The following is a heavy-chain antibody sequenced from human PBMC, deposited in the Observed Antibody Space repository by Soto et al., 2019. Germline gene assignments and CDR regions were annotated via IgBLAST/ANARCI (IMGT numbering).Heavy chain of an antibody. CDR1: GFTFSSYG. J-gene: IGHJ3*02. V-gene: IGHV3-30*03. Sequence: GGSLRLSCAASGFTFSSYGMHWVRQAPGKGLEWVAVISYDGSNKYYADSVKGRFTISRDNSKNTLYLQMNSLRAEDTAVYYCARAXSSYCTSTSCWRYAFDIWGPGTMVTVSS. CDR2: ISYDGSNK. CDR3: ARAXSSYCTSTSCWRYAFDI. D-gene: IGHD2-2*01.